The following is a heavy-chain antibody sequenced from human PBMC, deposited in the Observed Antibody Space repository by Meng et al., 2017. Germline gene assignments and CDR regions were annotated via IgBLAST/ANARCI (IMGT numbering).Heavy chain of an antibody. V-gene: IGHV1-69*02. D-gene: IGHD6-19*01. J-gene: IGHJ4*02. CDR1: GGTFSSYT. CDR2: IIPILGIA. CDR3: ARRPGYSSGWYDY. Sequence: QVQLVQCGGAVKKPGSSVKVSCKASGGTFSSYTISWVRQAPGQGLEWMGRIIPILGIANYAQKFQGRVTITADESTSTAYMELSSLRSEDTAVYYCARRPGYSSGWYDYWGQGTLVTVSS.